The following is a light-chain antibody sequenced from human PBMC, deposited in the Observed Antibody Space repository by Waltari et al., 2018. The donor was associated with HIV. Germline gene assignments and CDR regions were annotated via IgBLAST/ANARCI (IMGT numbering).Light chain of an antibody. CDR3: ISFTTTNSPHVL. V-gene: IGLV2-14*01. Sequence: QSALTQPASVSGSPGQSITISCTGTSSDVGGYKYVSWYQQHPGQAPKLMIYEVNHRPSGISVRFSGSKSANTASLTISGLQADDEADYYCISFTTTNSPHVLFGGGTKLTVL. J-gene: IGLJ2*01. CDR2: EVN. CDR1: SSDVGGYKY.